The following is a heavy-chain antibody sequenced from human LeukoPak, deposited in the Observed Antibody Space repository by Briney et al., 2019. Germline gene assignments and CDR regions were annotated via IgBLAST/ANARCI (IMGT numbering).Heavy chain of an antibody. CDR1: SASVSGVSFY. V-gene: IGHV4-61*01. CDR2: IHYSGTT. J-gene: IGHJ3*01. CDR3: ARAISMIEGIFDV. Sequence: SETLSLTCTVSSASVSGVSFYWSWIRQPPGKGLQYIGYIHYSGTTNYNPSLKSRVTISVDTSKDQFSLKLSSVTAADTAVYYCARAISMIEGIFDVWGQGTMVTVSS. D-gene: IGHD3-22*01.